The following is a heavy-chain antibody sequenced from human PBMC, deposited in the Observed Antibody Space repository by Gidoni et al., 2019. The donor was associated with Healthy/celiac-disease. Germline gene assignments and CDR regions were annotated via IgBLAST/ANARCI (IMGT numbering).Heavy chain of an antibody. CDR1: GYTFTSYG. V-gene: IGHV1-18*01. D-gene: IGHD3-10*01. J-gene: IGHJ4*02. CDR3: ASSLDRYGSGSYYGY. Sequence: QVQLVQSGAAVKKPGASVKVSCKASGYTFTSYGISWVRQAPGQGLEWMGWISAYNGNTNYAQKLQGRVTMTTDTSTSTAYMELRSLRSDDTAVYYCASSLDRYGSGSYYGYWGQGTLVTVSS. CDR2: ISAYNGNT.